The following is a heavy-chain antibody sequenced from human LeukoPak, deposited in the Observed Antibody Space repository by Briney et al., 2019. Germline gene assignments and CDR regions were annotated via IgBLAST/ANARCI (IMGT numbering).Heavy chain of an antibody. V-gene: IGHV3-21*01. CDR1: GFTFGSYS. Sequence: GGSLRLSCAASGFTFGSYSMNWVRQAPGKGLEWVSSISSSSSYIYYADSVKGRFTISRDNAKNSLYLQMNSLRAEDTAVYYCARDGPPYYDFWSGYYNDAFDIWGQGTMVTVSS. J-gene: IGHJ3*02. CDR2: ISSSSSYI. CDR3: ARDGPPYYDFWSGYYNDAFDI. D-gene: IGHD3-3*01.